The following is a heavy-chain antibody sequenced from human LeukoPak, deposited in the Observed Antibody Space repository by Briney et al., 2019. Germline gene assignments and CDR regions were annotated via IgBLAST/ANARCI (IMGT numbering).Heavy chain of an antibody. D-gene: IGHD3-10*01. V-gene: IGHV3-48*03. CDR2: ISSSGSSI. CDR1: GFSFSSYE. Sequence: GGSLRLSCAASGFSFSSYEMNWVRQAPGKGLEWVSYISSSGSSIYNADSVKGRFTISRDNAKNSLYLQMNSLRAEDTAVYYCARGYYYGSGTLGPFDPWGQGTLVTVSS. CDR3: ARGYYYGSGTLGPFDP. J-gene: IGHJ5*02.